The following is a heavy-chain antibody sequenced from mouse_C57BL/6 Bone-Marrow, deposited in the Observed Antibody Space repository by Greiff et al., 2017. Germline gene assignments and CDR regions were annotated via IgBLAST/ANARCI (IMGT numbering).Heavy chain of an antibody. J-gene: IGHJ4*01. Sequence: EVHLVESGGGLVKPGGSLKLSCAASGFTFSDYGMHWVRQAPEKGLEWVAYISSGSSTIYYADTVKGRFTISRDNAKNTLFLQMTSLRSEDTAMYYCAKRLLGAMDYWGQGTSVTVSS. CDR3: AKRLLGAMDY. CDR1: GFTFSDYG. V-gene: IGHV5-17*01. D-gene: IGHD1-1*01. CDR2: ISSGSSTI.